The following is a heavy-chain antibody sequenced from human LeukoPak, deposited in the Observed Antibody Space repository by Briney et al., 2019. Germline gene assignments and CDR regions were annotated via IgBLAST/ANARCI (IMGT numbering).Heavy chain of an antibody. V-gene: IGHV1-69*01. CDR1: GGTFSSYA. D-gene: IGHD3-10*01. Sequence: SVKVSFKASGGTFSSYAISWVRQAPGQGLEWMGGIIPIFGTANYAQKFQGRVTITADESTSTAYMELSSLRSEDTAVYYCARARYHYYGSGSYYYYYGMDVWGQGTTVTVSS. J-gene: IGHJ6*02. CDR2: IIPIFGTA. CDR3: ARARYHYYGSGSYYYYYGMDV.